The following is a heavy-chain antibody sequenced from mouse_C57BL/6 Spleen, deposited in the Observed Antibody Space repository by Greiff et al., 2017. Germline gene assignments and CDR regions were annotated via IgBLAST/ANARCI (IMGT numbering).Heavy chain of an antibody. CDR1: GYTFTDYN. V-gene: IGHV1-18*01. CDR2: INPNNGGT. J-gene: IGHJ3*01. CDR3: ARHDASWFAY. Sequence: EVQLQQSGPELVKPGASVKIPCKASGYTFTDYNMDWVKQSHGKSLEWIGDINPNNGGTIYNQKFKGKATLTVDKSSSTAYMELRSLTSEDTAVYYCARHDASWFAYWGQGTLVTVSA. D-gene: IGHD2-3*01.